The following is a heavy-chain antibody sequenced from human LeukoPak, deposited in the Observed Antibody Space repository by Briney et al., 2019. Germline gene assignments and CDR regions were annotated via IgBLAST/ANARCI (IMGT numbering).Heavy chain of an antibody. CDR3: ARGIGDRFRLQHVIDY. CDR1: GYTFTSYY. Sequence: ASVKVSCKASGYTFTSYYMHWVRQAPGQGLEWMGIINPSGGSTSYAQKFQGRVTMTRDMSTSTVYMELSSLRSEDPAVYYCARGIGDRFRLQHVIDYWGQGTLVTVSS. J-gene: IGHJ4*02. V-gene: IGHV1-46*01. CDR2: INPSGGST. D-gene: IGHD2-21*02.